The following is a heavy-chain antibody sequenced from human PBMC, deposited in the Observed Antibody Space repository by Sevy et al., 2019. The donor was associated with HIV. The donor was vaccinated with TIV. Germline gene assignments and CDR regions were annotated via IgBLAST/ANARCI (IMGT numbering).Heavy chain of an antibody. CDR2: ISYDGSNK. V-gene: IGHV3-30-3*01. CDR1: GFTFNGYA. Sequence: GGSLRLSCAASGFTFNGYAMHWVRQAPGKGLEWVAVISYDGSNKYYAASVKGRFTISRDNSKNTLYLQMNSLRTEETAVYYCARGGYYDSSGYYSPFDYWGQGTLVTVSS. CDR3: ARGGYYDSSGYYSPFDY. D-gene: IGHD3-22*01. J-gene: IGHJ4*02.